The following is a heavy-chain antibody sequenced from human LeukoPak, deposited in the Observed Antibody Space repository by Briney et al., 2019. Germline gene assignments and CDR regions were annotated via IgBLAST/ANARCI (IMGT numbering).Heavy chain of an antibody. D-gene: IGHD1-26*01. J-gene: IGHJ5*02. CDR3: AREEVGATTVS. CDR2: ISSSSSTI. Sequence: GGSLRLSCAASGFTFSNAWMNWVRQAPGKGLEWVSYISSSSSTIYYADSVKGRFTISRDNAKNSLYLQMNSLRAEDTAVYYCAREEVGATTVSWGQGTLVTVSS. CDR1: GFTFSNAW. V-gene: IGHV3-48*01.